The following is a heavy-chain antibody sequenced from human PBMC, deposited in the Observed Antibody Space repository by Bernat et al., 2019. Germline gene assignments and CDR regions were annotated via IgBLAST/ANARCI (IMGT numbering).Heavy chain of an antibody. CDR1: GGSISSSSYY. CDR3: ARLQWYYSDSSGYDAFDI. Sequence: QLQLQESGPGLVKPSETLSLTCTVSGGSISSSSYYWGGIRQPPGKGLEWIGSIYYSGSPYYNPSLKSRVTISVDTSKNQFSLKLSSVTAADTAVYYCARLQWYYSDSSGYDAFDIWGQGTMVTVSS. J-gene: IGHJ3*02. V-gene: IGHV4-39*01. D-gene: IGHD3-22*01. CDR2: IYYSGSP.